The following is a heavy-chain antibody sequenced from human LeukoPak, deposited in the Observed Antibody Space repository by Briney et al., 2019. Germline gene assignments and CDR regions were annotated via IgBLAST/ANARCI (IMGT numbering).Heavy chain of an antibody. Sequence: SETLSLTCTASGGSISSGSYYWSWIRQPAGKGLEWIGRIYTSGSTNYNPSLKSRVTISVDTSKNQFSLKLSSVTAADTAVYYCARDMFDPWGQGTLVTVSS. J-gene: IGHJ5*02. CDR3: ARDMFDP. V-gene: IGHV4-61*02. CDR2: IYTSGST. CDR1: GGSISSGSYY.